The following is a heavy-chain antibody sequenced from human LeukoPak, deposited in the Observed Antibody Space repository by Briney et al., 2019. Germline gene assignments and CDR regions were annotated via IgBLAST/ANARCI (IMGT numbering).Heavy chain of an antibody. CDR3: ARPRKVSNWLDP. V-gene: IGHV4-39*01. D-gene: IGHD2-21*01. CDR2: IYYSGRA. Sequence: SETLSLTCTVSGASIISSTYYWGWIRQPPGKGLGWIGSIYYSGRAYSNPSLQSRVTISVDTSKNQFSLKLSSVTAAGTAVYYCARPRKVSNWLDPWGQGTLVTVSP. J-gene: IGHJ5*02. CDR1: GASIISSTYY.